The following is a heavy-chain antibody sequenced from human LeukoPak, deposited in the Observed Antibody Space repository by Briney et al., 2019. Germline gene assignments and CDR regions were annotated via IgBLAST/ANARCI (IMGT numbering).Heavy chain of an antibody. CDR3: ARERKWFGELLFDY. D-gene: IGHD3-10*01. CDR1: GFTFSSYG. V-gene: IGHV3-33*01. J-gene: IGHJ4*02. Sequence: GGSLRLSCAASGFTFSSYGMHWVRQAPGKGLEWVAVIWYDGSNKYYADSVKGRFTISRDNSKNTLYLQMNSLRAEDTAVYYCARERKWFGELLFDYWGQGTLVTVSS. CDR2: IWYDGSNK.